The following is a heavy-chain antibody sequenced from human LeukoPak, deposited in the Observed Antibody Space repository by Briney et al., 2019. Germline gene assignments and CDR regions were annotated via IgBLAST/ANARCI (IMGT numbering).Heavy chain of an antibody. V-gene: IGHV4-31*03. CDR1: GGSISSGGYY. Sequence: PSETLSLTCTVSGGSISSGGYYWSWIRQHPGKGLEWIGYIYYSGSTYYNPSLKSRVTISVDTSKNQFSLKLSSVTAADTAVYYCARDTSYCGGDCYEAFDIWGQGTMVTVSS. CDR3: ARDTSYCGGDCYEAFDI. D-gene: IGHD2-21*02. J-gene: IGHJ3*02. CDR2: IYYSGST.